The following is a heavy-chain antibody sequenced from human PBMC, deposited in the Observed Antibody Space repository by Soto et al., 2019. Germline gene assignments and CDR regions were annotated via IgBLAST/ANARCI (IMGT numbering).Heavy chain of an antibody. D-gene: IGHD6-13*01. CDR1: GYTFTSYD. CDR2: MNPNSGNT. J-gene: IGHJ4*02. V-gene: IGHV1-8*01. CDR3: ARVRRRGKQQLVY. Sequence: QVQLVQSGAEMKKPCASVKGSCTASGYTFTSYDINWVRQATGQGLEWMGWMNPNSGNTGYAQKFQGRVTMTRNTSISTAYMERSSLRSEDTAVYDCARVRRRGKQQLVYWGQGTLVTVSS.